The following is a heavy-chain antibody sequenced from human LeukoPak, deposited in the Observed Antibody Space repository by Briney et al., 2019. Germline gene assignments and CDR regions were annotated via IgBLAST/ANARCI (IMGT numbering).Heavy chain of an antibody. CDR3: ARDFGQWLVRYFDY. D-gene: IGHD6-19*01. CDR1: GGSVSNGSYY. Sequence: NTSETLSLTCTVSGGSVSNGSYYWSWIRQPPGKGLEWIGYIYYSGSTNYNPSLKSRVTISVDTSKNQFSLKLGSVTAADTAVYYCARDFGQWLVRYFDYWGQGTLVTVSS. J-gene: IGHJ4*02. V-gene: IGHV4-61*01. CDR2: IYYSGST.